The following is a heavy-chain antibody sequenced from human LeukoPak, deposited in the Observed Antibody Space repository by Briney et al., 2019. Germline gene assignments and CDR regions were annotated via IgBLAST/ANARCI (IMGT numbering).Heavy chain of an antibody. CDR2: ISYGGST. CDR1: GGSITNYY. J-gene: IGHJ4*02. V-gene: IGHV4-59*01. CDR3: ARGARGYPEDNFDY. Sequence: SETLSLTCTVSGGSITNYYWSWIRQPPGKGLEWIGYISYGGSTNYNPSLKSRVTISVDTSKNQFSLNLSSVTAADTAVYYCARGARGYPEDNFDYWGQGTLVTVSS. D-gene: IGHD5-12*01.